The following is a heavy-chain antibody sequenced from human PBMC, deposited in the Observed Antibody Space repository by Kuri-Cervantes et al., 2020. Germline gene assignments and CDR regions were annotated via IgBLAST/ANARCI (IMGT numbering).Heavy chain of an antibody. CDR3: ARDLGGIAAWTQRYYYGTDV. CDR2: ISYDGSNK. CDR1: GFTFSSCA. D-gene: IGHD6-13*01. J-gene: IGHJ6*02. Sequence: GESLKISCAASGFTFSSCAMHWVRQAPGKGLEWVAVISYDGSNKYYADSVKGRFTISRDNSKNTLYLQMNSLRAEDTAVYYCARDLGGIAAWTQRYYYGTDVWGQGTTVTVSS. V-gene: IGHV3-30-3*01.